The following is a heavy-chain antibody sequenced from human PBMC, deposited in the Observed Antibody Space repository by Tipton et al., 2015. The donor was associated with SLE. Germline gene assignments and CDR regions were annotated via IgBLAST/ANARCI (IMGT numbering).Heavy chain of an antibody. J-gene: IGHJ4*02. Sequence: TLSLTCTVSGGSISSGSYYWSWIRQPAGKGLEWIGRIYTSGSTNYNPSLKSRVTISVDTSKNQFSLKLSSVTAADTTVYYCARGVLGGSYPYWGQGTLVTVSS. CDR3: ARGVLGGSYPY. CDR2: IYTSGST. D-gene: IGHD1-26*01. CDR1: GGSISSGSYY. V-gene: IGHV4-61*02.